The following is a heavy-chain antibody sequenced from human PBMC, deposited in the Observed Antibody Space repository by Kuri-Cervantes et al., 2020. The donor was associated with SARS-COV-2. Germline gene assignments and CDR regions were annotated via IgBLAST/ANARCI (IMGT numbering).Heavy chain of an antibody. J-gene: IGHJ4*02. D-gene: IGHD3-22*01. V-gene: IGHV1-69*05. Sequence: SVKVFCKASGGTFSSYAISWVRQAPGQGLEWMGGIIPIFGTANYAQKFQGRVAMTRDTSISTAYMELSRLRSDDTAVYYCAREPRYGSSGYYSDYWGQGTLVTVSS. CDR1: GGTFSSYA. CDR2: IIPIFGTA. CDR3: AREPRYGSSGYYSDY.